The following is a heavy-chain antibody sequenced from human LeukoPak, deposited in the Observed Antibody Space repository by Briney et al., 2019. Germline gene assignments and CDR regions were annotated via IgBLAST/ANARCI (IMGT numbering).Heavy chain of an antibody. CDR2: IYYSGST. J-gene: IGHJ5*02. Sequence: SQTLSLTCTVSGASISSGGYYWGWIRQYPGTGLEWIGNIYYSGSTYYNPSLKSRVAISIDTSNHQFSLNLSSVTAADTAVYFCARDPGGYNWFDPWGQGILVNVSS. CDR1: GASISSGGYY. CDR3: ARDPGGYNWFDP. V-gene: IGHV4-31*03. D-gene: IGHD3-16*01.